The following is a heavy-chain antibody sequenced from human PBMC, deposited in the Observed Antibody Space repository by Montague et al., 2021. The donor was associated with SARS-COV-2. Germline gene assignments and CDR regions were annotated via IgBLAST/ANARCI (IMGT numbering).Heavy chain of an antibody. D-gene: IGHD1-1*01. Sequence: SETLSLTCAVHGGSFSGYYWSWIRRPPGKGLEWIGEINHSGSTNYNPSLKSRVSISVDTSENQFSLKMTSVTASDTAVYYCARHRANAGSFDIWGQGTMVTVSS. CDR2: INHSGST. V-gene: IGHV4-34*01. J-gene: IGHJ3*02. CDR3: ARHRANAGSFDI. CDR1: GGSFSGYY.